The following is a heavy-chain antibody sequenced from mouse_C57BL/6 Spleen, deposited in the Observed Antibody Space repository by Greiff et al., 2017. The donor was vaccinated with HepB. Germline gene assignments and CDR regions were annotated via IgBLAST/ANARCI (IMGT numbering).Heavy chain of an antibody. CDR3: ARPQYYGSSSLFAY. V-gene: IGHV5-17*01. D-gene: IGHD1-1*01. J-gene: IGHJ3*01. CDR2: ISSGSSTI. Sequence: EVQLVESGGGLVKPGGSLKLSCAASGFTFSDYGMHWVRQAPEKGLEWVAYISSGSSTIYYADTVKGRFTISRDNAKNTLFLQMTSLRSEDTAMYYCARPQYYGSSSLFAYWGQGTLVTVSA. CDR1: GFTFSDYG.